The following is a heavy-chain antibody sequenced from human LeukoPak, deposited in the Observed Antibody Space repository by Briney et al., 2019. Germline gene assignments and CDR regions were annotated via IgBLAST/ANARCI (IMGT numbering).Heavy chain of an antibody. D-gene: IGHD2-15*01. CDR3: ARGDCSVSGCHGGNWFDP. CDR1: GYTFTGYY. V-gene: IGHV1-2*02. J-gene: IGHJ5*02. CDR2: INPNSGGT. Sequence: ASVKVSCKASGYTFTGYYIHWVRQAPGQGLEWMGWINPNSGGTNYAQSFQGRVTMTRDTSSSTAHMELSRLRSDDTAVHYCARGDCSVSGCHGGNWFDPWGQGTLVTVSS.